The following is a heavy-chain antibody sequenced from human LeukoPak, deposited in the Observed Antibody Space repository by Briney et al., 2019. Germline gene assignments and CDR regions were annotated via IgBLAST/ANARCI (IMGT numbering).Heavy chain of an antibody. J-gene: IGHJ4*02. D-gene: IGHD5-12*01. V-gene: IGHV1-2*06. CDR3: ARGRIGTNPSGYLT. CDR2: INPNSGGT. Sequence: ASVKVSCKASGYTFTGYYMHWVRPAPGQGLEWMGRINPNSGGTNYAQKFQGRVTMTRDTSISTAYMELSRLRSDDTAVYYCARGRIGTNPSGYLTWGQGTLVTVSS. CDR1: GYTFTGYY.